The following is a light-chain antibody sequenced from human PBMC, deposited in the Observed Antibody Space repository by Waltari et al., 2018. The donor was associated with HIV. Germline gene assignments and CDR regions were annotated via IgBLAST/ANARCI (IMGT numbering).Light chain of an antibody. CDR1: RSLVYSDGLTY. J-gene: IGKJ1*01. V-gene: IGKV2-30*01. Sequence: DTVMTQSPLSLPVTVGQPASISCRSSRSLVYSDGLTYLNWFQQRPGQPPRRLIYKVSNRDSGVPDKFIGSGSGTNFTLRISSVGPEDAAIYFCMQGTHWPPTFGHGTKLEI. CDR2: KVS. CDR3: MQGTHWPPT.